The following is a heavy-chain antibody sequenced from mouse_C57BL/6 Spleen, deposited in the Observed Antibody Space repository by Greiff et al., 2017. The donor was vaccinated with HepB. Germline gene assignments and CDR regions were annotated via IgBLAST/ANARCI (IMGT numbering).Heavy chain of an antibody. CDR1: GYTFTSYW. J-gene: IGHJ2*01. V-gene: IGHV1-55*01. CDR3: ARSATLTTTDFDY. D-gene: IGHD2-1*01. Sequence: VQLQQSGAELVKPGASVKMSCKASGYTFTSYWITWVKQRPGQGLEWIGDIYPGSGSTNYNEKFKSKATLTVDTSSSTAYMQLSSLTSEDSAVYYCARSATLTTTDFDYWGQGTTLTVSS. CDR2: IYPGSGST.